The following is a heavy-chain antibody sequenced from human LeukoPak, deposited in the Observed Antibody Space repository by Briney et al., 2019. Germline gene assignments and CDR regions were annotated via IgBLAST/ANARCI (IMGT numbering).Heavy chain of an antibody. CDR3: ARVRNRSGYSYGDFDY. V-gene: IGHV4-59*01. D-gene: IGHD5-18*01. J-gene: IGHJ4*02. CDR2: IYYSGST. Sequence: PSETLSLTCTVSGGSISSYYWSWIRQPPGKGLEWIGYIYYSGSTNYNPSLESRVTISVDTSKNQFSLKLSSVTAADTAVYYCARVRNRSGYSYGDFDYWGQGTLVTVSS. CDR1: GGSISSYY.